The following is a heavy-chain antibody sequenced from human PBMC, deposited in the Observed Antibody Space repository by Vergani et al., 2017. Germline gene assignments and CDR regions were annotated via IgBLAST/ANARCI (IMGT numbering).Heavy chain of an antibody. D-gene: IGHD4-17*01. V-gene: IGHV4-31*03. CDR1: GGSISSGGYY. CDR2: IYYSGST. CDR3: ARAHDYGDYEYWYFDL. J-gene: IGHJ2*01. Sequence: QLQLQESGPGLVKPSETLSLTCTVSGGSISSGGYYWSWIRQHPGKGLEWIGYIYYSGSTYYNPSLKSRVTISVDTSKNQFSLKLSSVTAADTAVYYCARAHDYGDYEYWYFDLWGRGTLVTVSS.